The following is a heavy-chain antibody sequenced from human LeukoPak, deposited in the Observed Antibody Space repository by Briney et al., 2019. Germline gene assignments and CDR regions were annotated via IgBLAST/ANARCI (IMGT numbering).Heavy chain of an antibody. CDR2: ISGSGGST. CDR1: GFTFSSYA. D-gene: IGHD2-2*01. CDR3: ARGSIGYCSSTSCSNWLDP. Sequence: GGSLRLSCAASGFTFSSYAMRWVRQAPGKGLEWVSAISGSGGSTYYADSVKGRFTISRDNAKNSLYLQMNSLRAEDTAVYYCARGSIGYCSSTSCSNWLDPWGQGTLVTVSS. V-gene: IGHV3-23*01. J-gene: IGHJ5*02.